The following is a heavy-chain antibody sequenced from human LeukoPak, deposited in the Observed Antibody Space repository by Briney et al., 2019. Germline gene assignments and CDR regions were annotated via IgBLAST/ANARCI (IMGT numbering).Heavy chain of an antibody. J-gene: IGHJ4*02. D-gene: IGHD2-15*01. CDR1: GGXIRGYY. Sequence: SETLSLTCSVSGGXIRGYYCSWIRQPPGKGLEWIGEIFSSGSTKDNPPLTSRVTISVGTSKNQFSLRLTSVTAADTAMYYCARHEAATKIFDYWGQGTLVTVSS. CDR3: ARHEAATKIFDY. V-gene: IGHV4-59*08. CDR2: IFSSGST.